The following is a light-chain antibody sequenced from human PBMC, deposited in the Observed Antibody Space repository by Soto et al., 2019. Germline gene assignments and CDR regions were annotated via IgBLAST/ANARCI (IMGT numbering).Light chain of an antibody. J-gene: IGKJ1*01. CDR1: QDISNY. V-gene: IGKV1-33*01. CDR3: QQYNSYSLA. CDR2: DAS. Sequence: DIQITQSPSSLSSSVRERVTITCQASQDISNYLNWYQQKPGKAPKLLIYDASNLETGVPSRFSGSGSGTEFTLTISSLQPDDFATYYCQQYNSYSLAFGQGTKVDIK.